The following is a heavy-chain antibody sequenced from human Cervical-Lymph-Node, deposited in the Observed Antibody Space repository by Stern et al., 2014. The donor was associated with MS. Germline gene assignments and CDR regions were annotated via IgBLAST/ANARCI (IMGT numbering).Heavy chain of an antibody. Sequence: QVQLMQSGAEVKKPGSSVKVSCKASGGTFSSSAITWVRQAPGQGLEWMGRIIPMFGTTNYAQKFHGRVTITADESTRTAYMELSSLISEDTAVYYCARGESGSWGQGTLVTVSS. D-gene: IGHD3-10*01. J-gene: IGHJ5*02. CDR3: ARGESGS. V-gene: IGHV1-69*15. CDR2: IIPMFGTT. CDR1: GGTFSSSA.